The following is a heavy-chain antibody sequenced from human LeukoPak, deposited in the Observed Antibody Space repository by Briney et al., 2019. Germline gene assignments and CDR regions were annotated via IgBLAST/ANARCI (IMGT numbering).Heavy chain of an antibody. CDR2: ISSSSSYI. V-gene: IGHV3-21*01. CDR1: GFTFSSYS. J-gene: IGHJ4*02. Sequence: GGSQRLSCAASGFTFSSYSMNWVRQAPGKGLEWVSSISSSSSYIYYADSVKGRFTISRDNAKNSLYLQMNSLRAEDTAVYYCARDLVMGATIYYFDYWGQGTLVTVSS. CDR3: ARDLVMGATIYYFDY. D-gene: IGHD1-26*01.